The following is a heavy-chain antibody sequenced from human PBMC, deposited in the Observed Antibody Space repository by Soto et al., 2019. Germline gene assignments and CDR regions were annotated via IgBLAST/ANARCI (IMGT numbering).Heavy chain of an antibody. CDR3: ARSYCGGDCYSDFDY. D-gene: IGHD2-21*02. V-gene: IGHV4-31*03. CDR1: GGSISSGGYY. Sequence: SETLSLTCTVSGGSISSGGYYWSWIRQHPGKGLEWIGYIYYSGSTYYNPSLKSRVTISVDTSKNQFSLKLSSVTAADTAVYYCARSYCGGDCYSDFDYWGQGTLVTVSS. J-gene: IGHJ4*02. CDR2: IYYSGST.